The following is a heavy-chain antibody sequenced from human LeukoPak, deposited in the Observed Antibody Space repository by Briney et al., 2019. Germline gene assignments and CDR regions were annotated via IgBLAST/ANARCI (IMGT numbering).Heavy chain of an antibody. Sequence: KPSETLSLTCTVSGGSISSSSYYWGWIRQPPGKGLEWIGSIYYSGSTYYNPSLKSRVTISVDTSKNQFSLKLSSVTAADTAVYYCARQITFGGVIATNWFAPWGQGTLVTVSS. D-gene: IGHD3-16*02. CDR1: GGSISSSSYY. CDR3: ARQITFGGVIATNWFAP. J-gene: IGHJ5*02. V-gene: IGHV4-39*01. CDR2: IYYSGST.